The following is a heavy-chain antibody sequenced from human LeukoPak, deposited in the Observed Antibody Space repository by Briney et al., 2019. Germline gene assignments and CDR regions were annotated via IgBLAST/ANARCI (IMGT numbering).Heavy chain of an antibody. CDR2: IYSGGST. J-gene: IGHJ3*02. V-gene: IGHV3-66*04. CDR1: GFTVSSNY. D-gene: IGHD1-26*01. Sequence: GGSLRLSCAASGFTVSSNYMSWVRQAPGKGLEWVSVIYSGGSTYYADSVKGRFTISRDNSKNALYLQMNSLRAEDTAVYYCARHKVGATNAFDIWDQGTMVTVSS. CDR3: ARHKVGATNAFDI.